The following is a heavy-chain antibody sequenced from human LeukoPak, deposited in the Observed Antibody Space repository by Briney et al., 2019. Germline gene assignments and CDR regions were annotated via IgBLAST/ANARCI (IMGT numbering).Heavy chain of an antibody. CDR2: ISWDGGST. V-gene: IGHV3-43D*04. CDR3: AKDATSWYGGLDY. J-gene: IGHJ4*02. D-gene: IGHD6-13*01. Sequence: GGSLRLSCAASGFTFDDYAMHWARQAPGKGLEWVSLISWDGGSTYYADSVKGRFTISRDNSKNSLYLQMNSLRAEDTALYYCAKDATSWYGGLDYWGQGTLVTVSS. CDR1: GFTFDDYA.